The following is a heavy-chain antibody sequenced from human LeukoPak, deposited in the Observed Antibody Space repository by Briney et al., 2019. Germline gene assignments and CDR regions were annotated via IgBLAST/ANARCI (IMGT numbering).Heavy chain of an antibody. V-gene: IGHV1-2*02. J-gene: IGHJ4*02. Sequence: ASVKISCKASGYRFISNYIQWIRQAPGLGPEWMGWMHPGNGNTRYAEKFQGRVTMTRDASINTAYMDLTSLRSDDTAVYYCAREGSYCVGGDCYSFDFWGQGTLITVSS. D-gene: IGHD2-21*02. CDR3: AREGSYCVGGDCYSFDF. CDR2: MHPGNGNT. CDR1: GYRFISNY.